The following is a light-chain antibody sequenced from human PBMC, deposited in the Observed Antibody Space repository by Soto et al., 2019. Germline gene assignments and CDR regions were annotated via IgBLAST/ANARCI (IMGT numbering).Light chain of an antibody. CDR1: QSVRSSY. CDR2: GAS. V-gene: IGKV3-20*01. CDR3: QHYGNSGGT. J-gene: IGKJ1*01. Sequence: EIVLTQSPGTLSLSPGERVTLSCRASQSVRSSYLAWYQQRPGQAPRLLIYGASSRATGIPDRFSGSGSGTDFTLTISRLEPEDFAVYYCQHYGNSGGTVGQGTKVEIK.